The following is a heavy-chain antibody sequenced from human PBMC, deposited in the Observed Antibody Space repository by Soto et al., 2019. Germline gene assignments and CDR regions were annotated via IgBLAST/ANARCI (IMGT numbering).Heavy chain of an antibody. CDR1: GGSISSNKW. CDR2: IYHRGTT. J-gene: IGHJ4*02. D-gene: IGHD1-26*01. CDR3: ARREIQGPIDY. V-gene: IGHV4-28*01. Sequence: SETLSLTCAVSGGSISSNKWWSWVRQPPGKGLEWIGYIYHRGTTYYNPSLKSRVTMSVDTSKNQFSLKLTSVTAVDTAVYYCARREIQGPIDYWGQGTLVTVSS.